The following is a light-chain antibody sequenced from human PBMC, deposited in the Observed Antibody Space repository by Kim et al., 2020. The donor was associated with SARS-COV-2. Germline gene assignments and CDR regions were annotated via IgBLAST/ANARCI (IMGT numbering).Light chain of an antibody. V-gene: IGKV1-16*02. CDR3: QQYNSYPLT. Sequence: PSVGGRVSISCRARQAINNYLAWFQQKPGQAPKSLIYAASSLQSGVPSKFSRSGSGTEFTLTISRLQPEDFATYYCQQYNSYPLTFGGGTKVDIK. CDR2: AAS. J-gene: IGKJ4*01. CDR1: QAINNY.